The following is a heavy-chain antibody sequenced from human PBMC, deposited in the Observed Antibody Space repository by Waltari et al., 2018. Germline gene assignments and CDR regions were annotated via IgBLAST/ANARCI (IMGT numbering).Heavy chain of an antibody. CDR3: ARLARGQWLRGSYPYYFDY. Sequence: EVQLVQSGAEVKKPGESLKISCKGSGYSFTSYWIGWVRQMPGNCLEWMGIIYPGDSDTRYSPSFQGQVTISADKSISTAYLQWSSLKASDTAMYYCARLARGQWLRGSYPYYFDYWGQGTLVTVSS. CDR1: GYSFTSYW. V-gene: IGHV5-51*01. J-gene: IGHJ4*02. CDR2: IYPGDSDT. D-gene: IGHD5-12*01.